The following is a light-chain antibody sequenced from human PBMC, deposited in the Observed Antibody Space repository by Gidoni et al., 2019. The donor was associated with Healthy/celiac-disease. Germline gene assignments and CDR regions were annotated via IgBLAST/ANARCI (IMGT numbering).Light chain of an antibody. CDR2: GAS. Sequence: EIVMTQSPATLSVSPGARATLSCRARQSVSSNLAWYQQKPGQAPRLLIYGASTRATGIPARVSGSGSGTEFALTISSLQSEDFAVYYCQQYNNWPPMYTFGQGTKLEIK. J-gene: IGKJ2*01. CDR1: QSVSSN. CDR3: QQYNNWPPMYT. V-gene: IGKV3-15*01.